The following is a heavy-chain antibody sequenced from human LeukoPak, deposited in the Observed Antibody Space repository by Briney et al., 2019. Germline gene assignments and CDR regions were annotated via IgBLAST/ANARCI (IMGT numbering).Heavy chain of an antibody. J-gene: IGHJ4*02. CDR2: IIPIFGTA. V-gene: IGHV1-69*05. D-gene: IGHD6-19*01. CDR3: ARGRRGSGWYEDFDY. CDR1: GGTFSSYA. Sequence: GASVKVSCKASGGTFSSYAISWVRQAPGQGLEWMGGIIPIFGTANYAQKFQGRVTITTDESTSTAYMELSSLRSEDTAVYYYARGRRGSGWYEDFDYWGQGTLVTVSS.